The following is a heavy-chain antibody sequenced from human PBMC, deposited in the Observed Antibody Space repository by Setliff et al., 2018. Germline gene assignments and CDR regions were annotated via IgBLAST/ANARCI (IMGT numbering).Heavy chain of an antibody. D-gene: IGHD7-27*01. V-gene: IGHV1-46*01. J-gene: IGHJ6*04. CDR1: GYSFTRYY. CDR3: ACLDWGEEFFNVDA. CDR2: INIGVGST. Sequence: ASVKVSCKTSGYSFTRYYMYWVRQAPGQGLEWMGIINIGVGSTTYAQKFQGRITMTRDTSTSTIYMELASLISEDTAVYFCACLDWGEEFFNVDAWGKGTTVTVSS.